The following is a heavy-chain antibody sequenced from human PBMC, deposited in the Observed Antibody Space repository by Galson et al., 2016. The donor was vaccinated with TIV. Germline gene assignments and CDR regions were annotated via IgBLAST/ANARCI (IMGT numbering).Heavy chain of an antibody. CDR2: FDPEQHKK. D-gene: IGHD2/OR15-2a*01. CDR1: GDSLSDLS. J-gene: IGHJ4*02. V-gene: IGHV1-24*01. CDR3: PSVAWFPGLSLDN. Sequence: SVKVSCKVSGDSLSDLSMHWVRQAPGKGLEWMAGFDPEQHKKIYAQKLEGRVTLTDDTSTDTAFLELSSLSFEDTAVYYCPSVAWFPGLSLDNWGQGTLVIVSS.